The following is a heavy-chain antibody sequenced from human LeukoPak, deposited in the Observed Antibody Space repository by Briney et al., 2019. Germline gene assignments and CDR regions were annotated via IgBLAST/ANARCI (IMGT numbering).Heavy chain of an antibody. CDR1: GFTFSSYA. Sequence: GGSLRLSCSASGFTFSSYAMHWVRQAPGKGLEYVSAISNNGRTTYYPDSVKGRFTISRDNSKNTLYLQMSSLRPEDTAVYYCVKSGIYSSGWFGGYFDYWGQGALVTVSS. CDR2: ISNNGRTT. V-gene: IGHV3-64D*09. CDR3: VKSGIYSSGWFGGYFDY. D-gene: IGHD6-19*01. J-gene: IGHJ4*02.